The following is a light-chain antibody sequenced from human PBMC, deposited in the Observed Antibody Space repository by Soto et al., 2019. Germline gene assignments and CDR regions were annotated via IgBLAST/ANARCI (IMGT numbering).Light chain of an antibody. V-gene: IGKV1-12*01. CDR1: QDISNW. CDR3: QQGSSFPRK. Sequence: DIQMTQSPSSVSASVGDRVTITCRASQDISNWLAWYQQKPGKAPKLLIYSTSSLQNGVPSRCSGSGSGTEFTLSITSLQPEDFATYYCQQGSSFPRKFGQGTKVEV. CDR2: STS. J-gene: IGKJ1*01.